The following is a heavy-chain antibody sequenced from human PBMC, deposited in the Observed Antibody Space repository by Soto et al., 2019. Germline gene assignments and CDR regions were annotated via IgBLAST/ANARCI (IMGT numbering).Heavy chain of an antibody. CDR1: GASISDYY. V-gene: IGHV4-59*08. Sequence: SETLSLTCTVSGASISDYYWSWIRQPPGKGLEWIGYIYYSGSTNYNPSLKSRVTISQDTSKNQFSLKLSSVTAADTAVYYCAKRRGAGGHFDYWGQGALVTVSS. CDR3: AKRRGAGGHFDY. J-gene: IGHJ4*02. CDR2: IYYSGST. D-gene: IGHD2-15*01.